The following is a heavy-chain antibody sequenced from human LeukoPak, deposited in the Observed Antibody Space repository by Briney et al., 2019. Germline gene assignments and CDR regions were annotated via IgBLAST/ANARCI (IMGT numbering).Heavy chain of an antibody. CDR3: ARERSYYFGPGPFDY. CDR1: VFTYNSYQ. J-gene: IGHJ4*02. Sequence: PGGSLRLSCAASVFTYNSYQMNWDPQAPGKGPEWVSYISSSGRTIYYAASVKGRFISSRDNAQDSLYLQLSSRRGEDTAVYYCARERSYYFGPGPFDYWGQGTLVTVCS. CDR2: ISSSGRTI. V-gene: IGHV3-48*03. D-gene: IGHD3-10*01.